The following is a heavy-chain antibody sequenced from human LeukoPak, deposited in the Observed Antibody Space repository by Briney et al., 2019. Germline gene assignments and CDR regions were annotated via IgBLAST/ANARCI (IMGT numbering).Heavy chain of an antibody. V-gene: IGHV4-30-2*01. CDR3: ARGTIFGDEILDY. CDR2: IYHSGST. Sequence: SKTLSLTCTVSGGSISSGGYYWSWIRQPPGKGLEWIGYIYHSGSTYYNPSLKSRVTISVDRSKNQFSLKLSSVTAADTAVYYCARGTIFGDEILDYWGQGTLVTVSS. J-gene: IGHJ4*02. D-gene: IGHD3-3*01. CDR1: GGSISSGGYY.